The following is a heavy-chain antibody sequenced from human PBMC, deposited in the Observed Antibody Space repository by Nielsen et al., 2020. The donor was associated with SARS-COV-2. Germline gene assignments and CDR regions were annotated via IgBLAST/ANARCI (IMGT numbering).Heavy chain of an antibody. V-gene: IGHV4-39*07. CDR2: IYHSGST. CDR3: ARGPYDILTGYYVPDDAFDI. CDR1: GGSISSSSYY. Sequence: SETLSLTCTVSGGSISSSSYYWGWIRQPPGKGLEWIGSIYHSGSTNYNPSLKSRVTISLATSKNQFSLKLRSVTAADTAVYYCARGPYDILTGYYVPDDAFDIWGQGTMVTVSS. J-gene: IGHJ3*02. D-gene: IGHD3-9*01.